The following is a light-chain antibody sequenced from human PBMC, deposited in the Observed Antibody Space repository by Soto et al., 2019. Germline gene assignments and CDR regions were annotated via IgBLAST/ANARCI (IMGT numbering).Light chain of an antibody. V-gene: IGKV3-20*01. J-gene: IGKJ2*01. Sequence: EIVLTQSPGTLSLSPGERATLSCRASQSVSSSYLAWYQQNPGQAPRLLIYGASSRATGIPDTFSGSGSGTAFTLTISRLEPEDFAVYYCQQYGSSPPYTFGQGTKLEIK. CDR3: QQYGSSPPYT. CDR2: GAS. CDR1: QSVSSSY.